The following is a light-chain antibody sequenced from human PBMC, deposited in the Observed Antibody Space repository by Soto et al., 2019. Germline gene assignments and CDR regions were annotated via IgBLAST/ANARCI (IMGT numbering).Light chain of an antibody. Sequence: EIVMTQSPATLSVSPGERATLSCRASQSVGSDLAWYQQKPGQAPRLVIFGASNRATGIPDRFSGSGSGTDFTLKISRVEAEDVGVYYCMQVLQSPITFGQGTRLEIK. V-gene: IGKV3D-15*01. CDR3: MQVLQSPIT. CDR1: QSVGSD. CDR2: GAS. J-gene: IGKJ5*01.